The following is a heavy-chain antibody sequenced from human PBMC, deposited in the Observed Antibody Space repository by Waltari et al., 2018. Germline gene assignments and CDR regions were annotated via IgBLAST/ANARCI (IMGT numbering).Heavy chain of an antibody. D-gene: IGHD3-3*01. CDR2: INNSGST. V-gene: IGHV4-31*03. CDR3: ARVPPKYDFWSGWGFDY. Sequence: QVQLQESGPGLVKPSQTLSLTCTVSGGSISSGGYYWSWIRQHPGKGLEWIGYINNSGSTYYTPFLKSRVTISVDTSKNQFSLKLSSVTAADTAVYYCARVPPKYDFWSGWGFDYWGQGTLVTVSS. J-gene: IGHJ4*02. CDR1: GGSISSGGYY.